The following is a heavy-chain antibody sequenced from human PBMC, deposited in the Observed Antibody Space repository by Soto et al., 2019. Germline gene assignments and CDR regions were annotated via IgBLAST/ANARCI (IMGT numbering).Heavy chain of an antibody. CDR2: IYHSGST. Sequence: QLQLQESGSGLVKPSQTLSLTCAVSGGSISSGGYSWNWIRQPPGKGLEWIGYIYHSGSTYYNPSLKSRVNISVDKSKNQFSLKLNTVTAADTAVYYCARDQLEGNWFDPWGQGTLVTVSS. D-gene: IGHD1-1*01. CDR1: GGSISSGGYS. J-gene: IGHJ5*02. V-gene: IGHV4-30-2*01. CDR3: ARDQLEGNWFDP.